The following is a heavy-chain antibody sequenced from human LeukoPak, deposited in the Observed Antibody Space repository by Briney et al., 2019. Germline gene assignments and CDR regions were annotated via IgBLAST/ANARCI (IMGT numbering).Heavy chain of an antibody. CDR1: GGSISNYY. Sequence: SETLSLTCSVSGGSISNYYWTWIRQPAGKGLEWVGRIYATGSTSYSPSLESRVTMSVDTSNNQISMKLTSVTAADTAVYFCARAYYDTSGFHYYYYRDVWGKGATVTVSS. D-gene: IGHD3-22*01. CDR3: ARAYYDTSGFHYYYYRDV. CDR2: IYATGST. V-gene: IGHV4-4*07. J-gene: IGHJ6*03.